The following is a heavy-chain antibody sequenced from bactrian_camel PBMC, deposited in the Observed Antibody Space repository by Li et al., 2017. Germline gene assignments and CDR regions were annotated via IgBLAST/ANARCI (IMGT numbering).Heavy chain of an antibody. CDR1: GDTFRIYN. J-gene: IGHJ4*01. Sequence: VQLVESGGGSVQAGESLRLSCAVSGDTFRIYNLGWIRQAPGKNREGVASIGMDGRTTYLAAVEGRFTISEDTAGNTVYLQMNNLNPEDTAMYYCAAGIISRLEAPYCSLARDGYNYWGQGTQVTVS. V-gene: IGHV3S53*01. D-gene: IGHD1*01. CDR3: AAGIISRLEAPYCSLARDGYNY. CDR2: IGMDGRT.